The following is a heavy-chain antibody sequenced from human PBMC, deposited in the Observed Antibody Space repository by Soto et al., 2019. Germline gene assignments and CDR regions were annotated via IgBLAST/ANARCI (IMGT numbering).Heavy chain of an antibody. V-gene: IGHV4-34*01. J-gene: IGHJ4*02. CDR1: GGSFSGYY. CDR2: INHSGST. Sequence: QVQLQQWGAGLLKPSETLSLTCAVYGGSFSGYYWSWIRQPPGKGLEWIGEINHSGSTNYNPSLKSRVTISVDTSKNQFSLKLSSVTAADTAVYYCASLWGEMATIMSGGDYWGQGTLVTVSS. D-gene: IGHD5-12*01. CDR3: ASLWGEMATIMSGGDY.